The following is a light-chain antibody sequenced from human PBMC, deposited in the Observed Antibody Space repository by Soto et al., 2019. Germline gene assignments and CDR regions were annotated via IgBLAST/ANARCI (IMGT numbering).Light chain of an antibody. J-gene: IGKJ2*01. Sequence: EIVMTQSPASLSVSPGDGASLSCWASQSVASNVAWYQQKPGQGPRLLIHGASTRAAGVPARFSGSGSGTDFTLTISSPQSEDFAVYFCQQYHNWPPQYTFGQGTELQIK. CDR2: GAS. CDR3: QQYHNWPPQYT. V-gene: IGKV3-15*01. CDR1: QSVASN.